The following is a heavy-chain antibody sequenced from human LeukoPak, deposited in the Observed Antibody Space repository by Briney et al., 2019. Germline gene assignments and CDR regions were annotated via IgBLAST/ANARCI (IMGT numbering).Heavy chain of an antibody. CDR2: IYYNGNT. CDR1: GDSITNTLFY. V-gene: IGHV4-39*07. CDR3: ASRPGSSSA. J-gene: IGHJ5*02. D-gene: IGHD6-19*01. Sequence: SETLSLTCTVSGDSITNTLFYWAWIRQPPGKGLEWIATIYYNGNTYYNPSLKSRVTISRDTSKNQFSLKLTSVTAADTAVYYCASRPGSSSAWGQGTLVTVSS.